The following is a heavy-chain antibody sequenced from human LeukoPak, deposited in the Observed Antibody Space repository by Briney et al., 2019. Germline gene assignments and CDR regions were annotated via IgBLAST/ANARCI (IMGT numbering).Heavy chain of an antibody. V-gene: IGHV4-61*02. D-gene: IGHD1-1*01. J-gene: IGHJ5*02. Sequence: SETLSLTCTVSGGSISSGSYYWSWIRQPAGKGLEWIGRIYTSGSTNYNPSLKSRVTISVDTSKNQFSLKLSSVTAADTAVYYCARVQLERRGWFDPWGQGTLVTASS. CDR3: ARVQLERRGWFDP. CDR1: GGSISSGSYY. CDR2: IYTSGST.